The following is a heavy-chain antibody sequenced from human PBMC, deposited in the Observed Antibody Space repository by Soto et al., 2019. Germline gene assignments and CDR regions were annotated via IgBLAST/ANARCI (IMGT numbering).Heavy chain of an antibody. Sequence: SETLSLTCTVSGGSISSGDYYWSWIRQHPGKGLEWIGYIYYSGSTYYNPSLKRRVTISVDTSKNQFSLKLSSVTAADTAVYYCARDFYVDTAINWFDPWGQGTLVTVSS. D-gene: IGHD5-18*01. CDR3: ARDFYVDTAINWFDP. V-gene: IGHV4-31*03. CDR2: IYYSGST. J-gene: IGHJ5*02. CDR1: GGSISSGDYY.